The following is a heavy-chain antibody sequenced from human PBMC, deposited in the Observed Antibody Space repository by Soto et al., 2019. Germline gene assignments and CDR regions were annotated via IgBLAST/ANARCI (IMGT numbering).Heavy chain of an antibody. CDR3: AKDLWGSWTVDY. D-gene: IGHD3-16*01. J-gene: IGHJ4*02. V-gene: IGHV1-46*02. Sequence: QLQLVQSGAEVKEPGASVKVSCKASGFTFQNYHMHWVRQAPGQGLEWMGIIHPSGDTTTYAQNFQGRLAMTRDTSTSTAYMELSSLTSEDTAVYYCAKDLWGSWTVDYWGQGTLITVSS. CDR1: GFTFQNYH. CDR2: IHPSGDTT.